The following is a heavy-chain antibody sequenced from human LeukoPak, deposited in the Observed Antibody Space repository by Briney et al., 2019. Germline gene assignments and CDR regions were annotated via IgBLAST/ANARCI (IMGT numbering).Heavy chain of an antibody. CDR3: AKAGRIVVVVAATH. CDR2: ISGSGGST. V-gene: IGHV3-23*01. CDR1: GFTFSSYA. D-gene: IGHD2-15*01. J-gene: IGHJ4*02. Sequence: GGSLRLSCAASGFTFSSYAMSWVRQAPGKGREWGSAISGSGGSTYYADSVKGRFTISRDNSKNTLDLQMNSLRAEDTAVYYCAKAGRIVVVVAATHWGQGTLVTVSS.